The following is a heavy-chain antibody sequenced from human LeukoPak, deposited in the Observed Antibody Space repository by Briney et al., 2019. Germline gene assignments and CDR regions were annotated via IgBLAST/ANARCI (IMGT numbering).Heavy chain of an antibody. CDR1: GFTFSSYW. CDR3: ARDPIVVVPAAIPDY. CDR2: IKQDGSEK. J-gene: IGHJ4*02. Sequence: PGGSLRLSWAASGFTFSSYWMSWVRQAPGKGLEWVANIKQDGSEKYYVDSVKGRFTISRDNAKNSLYLQMNSLRAEDTAVYYCARDPIVVVPAAIPDYWGQGTLVTVSS. V-gene: IGHV3-7*01. D-gene: IGHD2-2*01.